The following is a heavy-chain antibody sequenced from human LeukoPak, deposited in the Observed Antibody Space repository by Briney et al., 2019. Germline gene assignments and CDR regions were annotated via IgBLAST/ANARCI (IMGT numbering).Heavy chain of an antibody. CDR2: ISSSSSYI. Sequence: GGSLGLSCAASGFPFSSYSMNWGRQAPGKGLEWVSSISSSSSYIYYADSVKGRFTISRDNAKNSLYLQMNSLRAEDTAVYYCARVDSGYSGYGPFLNWGQGTLVTVSS. J-gene: IGHJ4*02. V-gene: IGHV3-21*01. CDR3: ARVDSGYSGYGPFLN. CDR1: GFPFSSYS. D-gene: IGHD5-12*01.